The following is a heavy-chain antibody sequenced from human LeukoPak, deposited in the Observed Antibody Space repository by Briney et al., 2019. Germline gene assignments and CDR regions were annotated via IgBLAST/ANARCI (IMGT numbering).Heavy chain of an antibody. CDR2: IIPIFGIA. J-gene: IGHJ4*02. Sequence: SVKVSCKASGGTFSSYAISWVRQAPGQGLEWMGRIIPIFGIANYAQKFQGRVTITVDKSTSTAYMELSSLRSEDTAVYYCAREGVWGNSYFDYWGQGTLVTVSS. CDR3: AREGVWGNSYFDY. D-gene: IGHD4-23*01. V-gene: IGHV1-69*04. CDR1: GGTFSSYA.